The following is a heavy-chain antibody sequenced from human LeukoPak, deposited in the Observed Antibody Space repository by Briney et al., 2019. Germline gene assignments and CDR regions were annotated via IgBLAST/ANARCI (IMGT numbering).Heavy chain of an antibody. CDR2: IHFGGPS. CDR1: GGSMSTSGYY. CDR3: ATSYDRHGYYYDF. V-gene: IGHV4-39*02. D-gene: IGHD3-22*01. J-gene: IGHJ4*02. Sequence: SDTLSLTCNVSGGSMSTSGYYWGWIRQPPGKGLEWVATIHFGGPSYYSASLKSRLTISVDTSKKYFSLRLTSVTAADTAVYYCATSYDRHGYYYDFWGRGLRVAVSS.